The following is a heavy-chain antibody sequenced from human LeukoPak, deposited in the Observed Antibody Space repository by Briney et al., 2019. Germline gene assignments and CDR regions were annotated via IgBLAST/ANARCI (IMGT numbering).Heavy chain of an antibody. D-gene: IGHD2-2*02. CDR2: ISSSGSTI. J-gene: IGHJ6*02. CDR3: ARDGGRGCSSTSCYTNAYYYYGMDV. CDR1: GFTFSSYG. Sequence: GGSLRLSCAASGFTFSSYGMHWIRQAPGKGLEWVSYISSSGSTIYYADSVKGRFTISRDNAKNSLYLQMNSLRAEDTAVYYCARDGGRGCSSTSCYTNAYYYYGMDVWGQGTTVTVSS. V-gene: IGHV3-48*04.